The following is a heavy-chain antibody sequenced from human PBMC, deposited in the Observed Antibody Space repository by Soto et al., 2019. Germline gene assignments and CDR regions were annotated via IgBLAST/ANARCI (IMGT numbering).Heavy chain of an antibody. CDR1: GFTFSSYW. V-gene: IGHV3-7*01. J-gene: IGHJ6*02. CDR3: ARDRGGPPLRYYYGMDV. CDR2: IKKDGSEK. D-gene: IGHD2-15*01. Sequence: GGSLRLSCAASGFTFSSYWMSWFRQAPGKGLEWVANIKKDGSEKYYVDSVKGRFTISRDNAKNSLYLQMNSLRAEDTAVYYCARDRGGPPLRYYYGMDVWGQGTTVTVSS.